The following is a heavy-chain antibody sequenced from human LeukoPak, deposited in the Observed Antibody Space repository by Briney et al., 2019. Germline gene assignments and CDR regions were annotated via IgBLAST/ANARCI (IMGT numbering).Heavy chain of an antibody. V-gene: IGHV1-69*01. Sequence: SVKVSCKASGGTFSSYAISWVRQAPGQGLEWMGGIIPIFGTANYAQKFQGRVTITADESTSTAYMELSSLRSEDTAVYYCARDGVRSGYHEGPDYWGQGTLVTVSS. CDR2: IIPIFGTA. CDR3: ARDGVRSGYHEGPDY. CDR1: GGTFSSYA. D-gene: IGHD3-22*01. J-gene: IGHJ4*02.